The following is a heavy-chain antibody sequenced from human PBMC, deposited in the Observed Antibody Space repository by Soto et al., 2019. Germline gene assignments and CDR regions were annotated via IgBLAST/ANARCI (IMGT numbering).Heavy chain of an antibody. J-gene: IGHJ6*02. CDR2: ISWDGGSK. D-gene: IGHD6-13*01. CDR3: AIGGPYSSSGLGYYYGMDV. Sequence: GGSLGFSWAPSGFTLVDNPIHWFRQPPGKGLAWSSLISWDGGSKYYADSVKGRFTISRDNSKNSLYLQMNSLRTEGTALYYCAIGGPYSSSGLGYYYGMDVWGQGTTVTVSS. CDR1: GFTLVDNP. V-gene: IGHV3-43*01.